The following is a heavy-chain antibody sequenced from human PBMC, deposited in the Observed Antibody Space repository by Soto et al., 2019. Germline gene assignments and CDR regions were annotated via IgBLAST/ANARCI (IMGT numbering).Heavy chain of an antibody. Sequence: SETLSLTCTVSGGSISNYYWTWIRQPAGKGLEWIGRIYTTGSTNYNPSLKSRVSMSLDTSRSHFSLKLTSVTAADTAVYYCARGFGSSWYYFDYWGQGALVTVSS. CDR1: GGSISNYY. CDR2: IYTTGST. J-gene: IGHJ4*02. CDR3: ARGFGSSWYYFDY. V-gene: IGHV4-4*07. D-gene: IGHD6-13*01.